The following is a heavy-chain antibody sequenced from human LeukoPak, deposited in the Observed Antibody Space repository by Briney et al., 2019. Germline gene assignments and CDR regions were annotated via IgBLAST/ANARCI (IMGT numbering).Heavy chain of an antibody. CDR1: GGSISSYY. V-gene: IGHV4-59*08. Sequence: SETLSLTCTVSGGSISSYYWSWIRQPPGKGLEWIGYIYYSGSTNYNPSLKSRVTISVDTSKNQFSLKLSSVTAADTAVYYCARGTDYYGSGSPYYGMDVWGQGTTVTVSS. CDR3: ARGTDYYGSGSPYYGMDV. CDR2: IYYSGST. J-gene: IGHJ6*02. D-gene: IGHD3-10*01.